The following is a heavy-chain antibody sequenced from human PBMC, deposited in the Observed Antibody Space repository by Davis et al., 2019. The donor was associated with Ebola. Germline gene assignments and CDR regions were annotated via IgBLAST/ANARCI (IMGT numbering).Heavy chain of an antibody. CDR3: ARDSLRDGYPELDY. J-gene: IGHJ4*02. Sequence: GESLKISCAASGFTFSSYGMHWVRQAPGKGLEWVAVISYDGSNKYYADSVKGRFTISRDNAKDSLYLQMSSLGAEDTAVYYCARDSLRDGYPELDYWGQGTLVTVSS. V-gene: IGHV3-30*03. CDR2: ISYDGSNK. CDR1: GFTFSSYG. D-gene: IGHD5-24*01.